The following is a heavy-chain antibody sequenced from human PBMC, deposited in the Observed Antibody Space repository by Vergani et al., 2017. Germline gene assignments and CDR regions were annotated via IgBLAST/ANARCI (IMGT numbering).Heavy chain of an antibody. CDR3: ARDLRLLYNRFDP. D-gene: IGHD1-14*01. V-gene: IGHV3-23*01. J-gene: IGHJ5*02. CDR2: ISGSGGST. CDR1: GFTFNHYA. Sequence: EVQLLESGGDLVQPGGSLRLSCAASGFTFNHYAMNWVRQAPGKGLEWVPGISGSGGSTYYAGSVKGRFTISRDSSKNTLYLQMNSLSAGDTAVYYCARDLRLLYNRFDPWGQGTLVTVSS.